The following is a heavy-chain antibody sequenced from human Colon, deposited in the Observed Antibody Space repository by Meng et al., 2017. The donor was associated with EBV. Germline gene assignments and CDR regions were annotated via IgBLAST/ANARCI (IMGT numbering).Heavy chain of an antibody. CDR2: IHHSGSA. J-gene: IGHJ4*02. D-gene: IGHD2-21*01. V-gene: IGHV4-30-4*01. CDR3: ASFDHIPRRNYFDY. Sequence: GQPAESGPGLVEPSQTLSLTCTVSGGSMGSGNYYWSWIRQPPGKGLEWIGYIHHSGSAYYNPSLKSRVSISVDTSKNQFSLNLNSMTAADTAVYYCASFDHIPRRNYFDYWGQGTLVTVFS. CDR1: GGSMGSGNYY.